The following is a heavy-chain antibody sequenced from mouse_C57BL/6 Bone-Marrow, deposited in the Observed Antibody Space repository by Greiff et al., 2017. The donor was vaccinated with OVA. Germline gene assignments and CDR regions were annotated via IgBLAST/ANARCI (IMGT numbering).Heavy chain of an antibody. Sequence: QVHLKQPGAELVKPGASVKLSCKASGYTFTSYWMQWVKQRPGQGLEWIGEIDPSDSYTNYTQKFKGKATLTVDTSSSTAYMQLSSLTSEDSAVYYCAMYAMDYWGQGTSVTVSS. J-gene: IGHJ4*01. CDR1: GYTFTSYW. CDR3: AMYAMDY. V-gene: IGHV1-50*01. CDR2: IDPSDSYT.